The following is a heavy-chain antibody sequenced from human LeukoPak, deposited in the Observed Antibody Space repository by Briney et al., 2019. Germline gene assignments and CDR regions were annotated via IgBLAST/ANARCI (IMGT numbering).Heavy chain of an antibody. CDR1: GGSFSGYY. CDR3: ARGQGLRWLFHRSKQDNWFDP. J-gene: IGHJ5*02. Sequence: SETLSLTCAVYGGSFSGYYWSWIRQPPGKGLEWIGEINHSGSTNYNPSPKSRVTISVDTSKNQFSLKLSSVTAAETAVYYCARGQGLRWLFHRSKQDNWFDPWGQGTLVTVSS. V-gene: IGHV4-34*01. CDR2: INHSGST. D-gene: IGHD3-22*01.